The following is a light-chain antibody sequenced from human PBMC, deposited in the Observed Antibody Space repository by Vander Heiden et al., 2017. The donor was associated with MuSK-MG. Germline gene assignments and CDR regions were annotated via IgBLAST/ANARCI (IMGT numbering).Light chain of an antibody. CDR3: QQSYNIPWT. J-gene: IGKJ1*01. CDR2: AVS. V-gene: IGKV1-39*01. CDR1: QSVNTC. Sequence: DIHITQSPPSLSASLEDTITLTCRTSQSVNTCFNWYQQRPGKAPQLLIYAVSSLQTGVPSRFSGRGSGTDFTLTISGLQPEDVATYFCQQSYNIPWTFGAGTKVEV.